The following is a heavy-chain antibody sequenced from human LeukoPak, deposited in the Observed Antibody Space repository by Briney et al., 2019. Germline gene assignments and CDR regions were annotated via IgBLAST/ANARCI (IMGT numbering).Heavy chain of an antibody. Sequence: ASVKVSCKASGYTFTSYDINWVRQATGQGLEWMGWMNPNSGGTNYAQKFQGWVTMTRDTSISTAYMELSRLRSDDTAVYYCARGAPPMVRGVRYDYWGQGTLVTVSS. CDR1: GYTFTSYD. J-gene: IGHJ4*02. V-gene: IGHV1-2*04. CDR2: MNPNSGGT. D-gene: IGHD3-10*01. CDR3: ARGAPPMVRGVRYDY.